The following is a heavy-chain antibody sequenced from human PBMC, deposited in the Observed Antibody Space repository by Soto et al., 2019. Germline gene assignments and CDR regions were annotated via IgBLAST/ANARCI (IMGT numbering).Heavy chain of an antibody. D-gene: IGHD3-10*02. V-gene: IGHV1-2*04. CDR2: INPNSGGT. Sequence: ASVKVSCKASGYTFTGYYMHWVRQAPGQGLEWMGWINPNSGGTNYAQKFQGWVTMTRDTSISTAYMELSRLRSDDTAVYYCARDPAVQHYYYYGMDVSGQGTTVTVPS. CDR1: GYTFTGYY. J-gene: IGHJ6*02. CDR3: ARDPAVQHYYYYGMDV.